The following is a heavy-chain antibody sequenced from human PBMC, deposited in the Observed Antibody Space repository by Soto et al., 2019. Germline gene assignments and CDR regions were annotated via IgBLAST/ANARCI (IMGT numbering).Heavy chain of an antibody. CDR2: IYYSGST. CDR3: ASLLAAAGTQWFDP. J-gene: IGHJ5*02. CDR1: GGSISSYY. V-gene: IGHV4-59*01. Sequence: SETLSLTCTVSGGSISSYYWSWIRQPPGKGLEWIGYIYYSGSTNYNPSLKSRVTISVDTSKNQFSLKLSSVTPADTAVYYCASLLAAAGTQWFDPWGQGTLVTVSS. D-gene: IGHD6-13*01.